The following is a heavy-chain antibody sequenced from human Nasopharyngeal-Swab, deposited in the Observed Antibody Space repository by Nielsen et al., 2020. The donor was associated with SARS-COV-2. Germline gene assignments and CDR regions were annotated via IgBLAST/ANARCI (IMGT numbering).Heavy chain of an antibody. D-gene: IGHD3-10*01. CDR2: FDPEDGET. V-gene: IGHV1-24*01. Sequence: ASVNVSCKVSGYTLTELSMHWVRQAPGKGLEWMGGFDPEDGETIYAQKFQGRVTMTEDTSTDTAYMELSSLRSEDTAVYYCATAFSYYGSGSPDYWGQGTLVTVSS. CDR3: ATAFSYYGSGSPDY. J-gene: IGHJ4*02. CDR1: GYTLTELS.